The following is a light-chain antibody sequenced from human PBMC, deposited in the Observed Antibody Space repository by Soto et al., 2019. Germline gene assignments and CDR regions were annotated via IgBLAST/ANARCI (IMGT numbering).Light chain of an antibody. CDR1: QSINSAH. Sequence: EIVLTQSPGSLSLSPGERVTLSCRASQSINSAHLAWYQQRPGQAPRLLIYATSRRATGTPDRFSGSGAGTDITLTISCLEPEDFSVYYCQLYGRSPQFGQGTKLHIK. CDR3: QLYGRSPQ. J-gene: IGKJ2*01. V-gene: IGKV3-20*01. CDR2: ATS.